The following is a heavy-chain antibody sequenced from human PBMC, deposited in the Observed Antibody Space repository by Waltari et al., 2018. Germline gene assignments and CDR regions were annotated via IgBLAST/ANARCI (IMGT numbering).Heavy chain of an antibody. D-gene: IGHD4-17*01. CDR2: IKSTGSTI. CDR1: GINCSTYS. Sequence: EVQLVESGGGLVQRGGSLRLYCAASGINCSTYSMNWVRQAPGKGLEWISYIKSTGSTIHYADSVKGRFTISRDNAKNSLYLQMNSLRDEDTAVYYCARGLGDYTYWGQGTLVTVSS. J-gene: IGHJ4*02. CDR3: ARGLGDYTY. V-gene: IGHV3-48*02.